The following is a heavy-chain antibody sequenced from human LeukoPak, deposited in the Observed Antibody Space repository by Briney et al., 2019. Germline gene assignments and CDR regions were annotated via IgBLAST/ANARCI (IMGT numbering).Heavy chain of an antibody. CDR3: ARLSGSYKLDY. J-gene: IGHJ4*02. Sequence: PGGSLRLSCAASGFTFSSFAMRWVRQAPGKGLEWVSAISGSSGSTYYADSVKGRFTISRDNSKNTLYLQMNSLRADDTAIYYCARLSGSYKLDYWGQGTLVTVSS. V-gene: IGHV3-23*01. CDR1: GFTFSSFA. CDR2: ISGSSGST. D-gene: IGHD1-26*01.